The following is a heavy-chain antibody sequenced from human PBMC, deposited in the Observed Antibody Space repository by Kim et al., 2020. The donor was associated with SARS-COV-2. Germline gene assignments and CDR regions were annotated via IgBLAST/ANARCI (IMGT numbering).Heavy chain of an antibody. CDR3: ARRAKVVVSAARLYYFDY. D-gene: IGHD2-21*01. V-gene: IGHV5-51*01. CDR1: GYSFSNYW. J-gene: IGHJ4*02. CDR2: IYPGDSDA. Sequence: GESLQISCKGSGYSFSNYWIGWVRQMPGKGLEWMGIIYPGDSDATYSPSFQGQVTISADKSISTAYLQWSGLKASDTAIYYCARRAKVVVSAARLYYFDYWGQGTLVTVSS.